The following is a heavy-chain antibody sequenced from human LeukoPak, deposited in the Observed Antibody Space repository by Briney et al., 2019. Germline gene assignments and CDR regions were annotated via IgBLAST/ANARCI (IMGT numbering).Heavy chain of an antibody. V-gene: IGHV3-33*01. CDR1: GFTFSSYG. Sequence: GVSLRLSCAASGFTFSSYGMHWLRQAPGNGLEGVAVIWYDGSNKYYADSVKVRFTISRYNSKNTLYLQMNSLRAEDTAVYYCARAGDYGDPRAYMLYYYYYMDVWGKGTTVTVSS. CDR3: ARAGDYGDPRAYMLYYYYYMDV. CDR2: IWYDGSNK. J-gene: IGHJ6*03. D-gene: IGHD4-17*01.